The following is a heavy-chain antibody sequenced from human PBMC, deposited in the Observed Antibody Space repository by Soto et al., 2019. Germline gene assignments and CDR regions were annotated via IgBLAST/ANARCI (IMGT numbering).Heavy chain of an antibody. V-gene: IGHV3-30*18. CDR3: AKDRSTGWDGIFYYGLDV. Sequence: QVQLVESGGGVVQPGRSLRLSCAASGFTFSNYDMHWVRQAPGKGLEWVAVISYDGSNNYYADSVKGRFTISRDSSKNTLFLQMNSLRAEDTAVYYCAKDRSTGWDGIFYYGLDVWGQGTTVTVFS. D-gene: IGHD6-19*01. CDR1: GFTFSNYD. J-gene: IGHJ6*02. CDR2: ISYDGSNN.